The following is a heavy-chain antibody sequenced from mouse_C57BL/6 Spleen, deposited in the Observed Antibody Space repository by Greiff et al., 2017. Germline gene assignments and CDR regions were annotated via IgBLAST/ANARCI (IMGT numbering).Heavy chain of an antibody. Sequence: VQGVESGPELVKPGASVKISCKASGYAFSSSWMNWVKQRPGKGLEWIGRIYPGDGDTNYNGKFKGKATLTADKSSSTAYMQLSSLTSEDSAVYFCAREVLYYGSSSMDYWGQGTSVTVSS. CDR2: IYPGDGDT. D-gene: IGHD1-1*01. V-gene: IGHV1-82*01. J-gene: IGHJ4*01. CDR3: AREVLYYGSSSMDY. CDR1: GYAFSSSW.